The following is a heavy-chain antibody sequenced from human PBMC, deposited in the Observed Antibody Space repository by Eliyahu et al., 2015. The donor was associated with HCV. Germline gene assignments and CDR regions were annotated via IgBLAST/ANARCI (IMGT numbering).Heavy chain of an antibody. D-gene: IGHD5-12*01. Sequence: QVQLVQSGAEVKKPGSSVKVSCKASGXTFPRYGISXVRQAPGQGVEWVGGIIPIFGTANYAQKFQGRVTITADESTSTAYMELSRLRSEDTAVYYCATGGAVATTGSEDWGQGTLVTVSS. CDR2: IIPIFGTA. J-gene: IGHJ4*02. CDR3: ATGGAVATTGSED. CDR1: GXTFPRYG. V-gene: IGHV1-69*01.